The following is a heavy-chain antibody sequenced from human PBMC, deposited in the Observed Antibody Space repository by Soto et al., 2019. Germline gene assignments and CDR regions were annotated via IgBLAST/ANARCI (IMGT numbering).Heavy chain of an antibody. CDR2: IYPGDSDT. CDR3: ARLEYSYGHYYYYYGMDV. Sequence: GQSLKISCMGSGYSFTSYWSICTRQMPWKVLEWMVIIYPGDSDTRYSPSFQGQVTISADKSISTADLQWRSAKASDTTMYYCARLEYSYGHYYYYYGMDVWGQGTTVTVCS. J-gene: IGHJ6*02. CDR1: GYSFTSYW. V-gene: IGHV5-51*01. D-gene: IGHD5-18*01.